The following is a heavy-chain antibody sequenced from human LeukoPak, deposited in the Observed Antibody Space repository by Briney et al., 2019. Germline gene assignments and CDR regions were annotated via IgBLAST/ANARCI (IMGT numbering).Heavy chain of an antibody. CDR1: GFTFSNYA. CDR3: ARGVQGPYYYGSGSFDY. V-gene: IGHV3-23*01. J-gene: IGHJ4*02. Sequence: GGSLRLSCAASGFTFSNYAMIWVRQAPGKGLQWVSVISAGGVSLFSGSGSATYYADSVEGRFTISRDNSKNTLYLQMNSLRAEDTAVYYCARGVQGPYYYGSGSFDYWGQGTLVTVSS. CDR2: ISAGGVSLFSGSGSAT. D-gene: IGHD3-10*01.